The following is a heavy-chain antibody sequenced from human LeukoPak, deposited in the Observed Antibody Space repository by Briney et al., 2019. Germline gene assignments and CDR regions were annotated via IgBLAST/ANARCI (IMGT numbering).Heavy chain of an antibody. CDR2: IGPTGTDR. D-gene: IGHD1-14*01. V-gene: IGHV3-21*01. J-gene: IGHJ4*02. Sequence: GGSLRLSCVASGFTFSSCGFNWVRQAPGKGLEWVSSIGPTGTDRYYADSVRGRLTISRDNAKNSMYLQMDSLRDEDTAVYCATETIGRHYDYWGQGTLLTVSS. CDR1: GFTFSSCG. CDR3: ATETIGRHYDY.